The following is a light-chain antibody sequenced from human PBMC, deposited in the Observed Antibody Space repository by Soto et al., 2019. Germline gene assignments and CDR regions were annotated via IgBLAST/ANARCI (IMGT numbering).Light chain of an antibody. J-gene: IGKJ1*01. CDR1: QSVSRG. Sequence: DIQVTQSPSSVSASVGDRVTFTCRASQSVSRGLAWYQQKPGQAPKLLNYDATVLQTWVPSRFSGGGSGTEFTLTITSLQPEDFATYYCQQYNSYSRTFGQGTKVDIK. V-gene: IGKV1-5*01. CDR3: QQYNSYSRT. CDR2: DAT.